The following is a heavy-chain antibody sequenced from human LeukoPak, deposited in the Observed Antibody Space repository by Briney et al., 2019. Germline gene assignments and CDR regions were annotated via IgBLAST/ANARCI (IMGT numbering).Heavy chain of an antibody. CDR1: GFTFSSYA. CDR2: ISYDGSNK. D-gene: IGHD5-18*01. V-gene: IGHV3-30-3*01. J-gene: IGHJ4*02. CDR3: ARDGGQVDTAMVTSIIDY. Sequence: GGSLRLSCAASGFTFSSYAMHWVRQAPGKGLEWVSVISYDGSNKYYADSVKGRFTISRDNSKTTLYLQMNSLRAEDTAVYYCARDGGQVDTAMVTSIIDYWGQGTLVAVSS.